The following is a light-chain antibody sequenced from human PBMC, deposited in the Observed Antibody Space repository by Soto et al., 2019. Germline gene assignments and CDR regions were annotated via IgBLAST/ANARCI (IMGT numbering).Light chain of an antibody. Sequence: DIVLTQSPGTLSLSPGERATLSCRASQSVSSNYLAWYQQKPGQAPRLLIYGASTRATGIPARFSGSGSGTEFTLTISSLQSEDFAVYYCQQHNQWPITFGQGTRLEI. J-gene: IGKJ5*01. V-gene: IGKV3-15*01. CDR2: GAS. CDR3: QQHNQWPIT. CDR1: QSVSSN.